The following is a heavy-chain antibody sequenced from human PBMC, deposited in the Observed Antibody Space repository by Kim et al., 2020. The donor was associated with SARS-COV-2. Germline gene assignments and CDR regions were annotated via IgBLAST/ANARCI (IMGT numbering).Heavy chain of an antibody. J-gene: IGHJ3*02. D-gene: IGHD5-18*01. V-gene: IGHV1-2*02. CDR2: INPNSGGT. CDR1: GYTFTGYY. Sequence: ASVKVSCKASGYTFTGYYMHWVRQAPGQGLEWMGWINPNSGGTNYAQKFQGRVTMTRDTSISTAYMELSRLRSDDTAVYYCVRDTAMVISFPTYDAFDIWGQGTMVTVSS. CDR3: VRDTAMVISFPTYDAFDI.